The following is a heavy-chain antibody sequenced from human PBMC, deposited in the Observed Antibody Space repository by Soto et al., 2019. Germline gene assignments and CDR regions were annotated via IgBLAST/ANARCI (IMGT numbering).Heavy chain of an antibody. CDR2: IYYSGST. V-gene: IGHV4-59*01. J-gene: IGHJ3*02. CDR1: GGSISSYY. Sequence: QVQLQESGPGLVKPSETLSLTCTVSGGSISSYYWSWIRQPPGKGLEWIGYIYYSGSTNYNPSLKSRVTISVDTSKNHFSLKLSSVTAADTAVYYCARAKLELFRTLDAFDIWGQGTMVTVSS. D-gene: IGHD1-7*01. CDR3: ARAKLELFRTLDAFDI.